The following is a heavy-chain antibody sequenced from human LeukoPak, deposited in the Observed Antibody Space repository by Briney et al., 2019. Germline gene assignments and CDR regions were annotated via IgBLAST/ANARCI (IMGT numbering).Heavy chain of an antibody. CDR3: ARVDGSGSIPDY. J-gene: IGHJ4*02. CDR2: IKQDGSER. CDR1: GFTFSRYW. D-gene: IGHD3-22*01. Sequence: GGSLRLSCAASGFTFSRYWMSWVRQAPGKGLEWVDSIKQDGSERYYVDSVMGRFTISRDNAKNSLHLQMNSVRAEDTAVYYCARVDGSGSIPDYWGLGTLVIVSS. V-gene: IGHV3-7*01.